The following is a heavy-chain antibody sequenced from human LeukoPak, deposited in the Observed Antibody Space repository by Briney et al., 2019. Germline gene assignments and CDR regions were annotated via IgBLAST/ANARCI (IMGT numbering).Heavy chain of an antibody. CDR3: ATLRIGFDS. V-gene: IGHV3-11*04. J-gene: IGHJ5*01. D-gene: IGHD2-21*01. CDR1: GFNFNDYY. CDR2: ITSGGIAT. Sequence: GGSLRLSCAASGFNFNDYYMTWIRQAPGKGLEWLSFITSGGIATSYADSVRGRFTISRDNANNFLFLQMNDLRADDTAVYFCATLRIGFDSWGQGTLVTVAS.